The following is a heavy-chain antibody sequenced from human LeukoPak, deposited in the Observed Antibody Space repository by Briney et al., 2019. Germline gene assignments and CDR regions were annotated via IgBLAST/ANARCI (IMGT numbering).Heavy chain of an antibody. V-gene: IGHV4-30-2*01. CDR1: GGSISSGGYS. CDR2: IYHSGST. Sequence: PSETLSLTCAVSGGSISSGGYSWSWIRQPPGKGLEWIGYIYHSGSTYYNPSLKSRVTISVDRSKNQFSLKLSSVTAADTAVYYCARENTMMRCAFDPWGQGTLVTVSS. CDR3: ARENTMMRCAFDP. D-gene: IGHD3-22*01. J-gene: IGHJ5*02.